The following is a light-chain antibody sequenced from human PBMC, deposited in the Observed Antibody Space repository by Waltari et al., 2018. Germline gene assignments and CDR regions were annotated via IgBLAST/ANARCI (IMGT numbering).Light chain of an antibody. Sequence: QSVLTQPPSASAAPGQKVTISCSESNSDIENSYISWYQQFPGPPPRPLIYFNDKRPSGIPDRFSGSKSGPSATLAITGLQTGDEADYYCATWDSRLSLVIIGGGTKLTV. V-gene: IGLV1-51*01. CDR2: FND. CDR1: NSDIENSY. CDR3: ATWDSRLSLVI. J-gene: IGLJ2*01.